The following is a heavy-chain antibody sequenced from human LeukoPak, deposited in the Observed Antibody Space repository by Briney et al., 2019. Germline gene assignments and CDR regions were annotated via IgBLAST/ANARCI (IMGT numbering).Heavy chain of an antibody. CDR2: ISYDGSNK. V-gene: IGHV3-30*04. CDR3: ARDHHKYYYGSGSPTLGAFDI. J-gene: IGHJ3*02. Sequence: GRSLRLSCAASGFTFSSYAMHWVRQAPGKGLEWVAVISYDGSNKYYADSVKGRFTISRGNSKNTLYLQMNSLRAEDTAVYYCARDHHKYYYGSGSPTLGAFDIWGQGTMVTVSS. CDR1: GFTFSSYA. D-gene: IGHD3-10*01.